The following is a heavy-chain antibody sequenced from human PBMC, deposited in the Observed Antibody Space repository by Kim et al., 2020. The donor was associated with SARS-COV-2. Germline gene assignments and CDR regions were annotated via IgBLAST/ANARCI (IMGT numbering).Heavy chain of an antibody. V-gene: IGHV3-33*01. Sequence: GGSLRLSCAASGFTFSSYGMHWVRQAPGKGLEWVAVIWYDGSNKYYADSVKGRFTISRDNSKNTLYLQMNSLRAEDTAVYYCAREELWFRELSFDYWGQGTLVTVSS. CDR2: IWYDGSNK. CDR1: GFTFSSYG. CDR3: AREELWFRELSFDY. J-gene: IGHJ4*02. D-gene: IGHD3-10*01.